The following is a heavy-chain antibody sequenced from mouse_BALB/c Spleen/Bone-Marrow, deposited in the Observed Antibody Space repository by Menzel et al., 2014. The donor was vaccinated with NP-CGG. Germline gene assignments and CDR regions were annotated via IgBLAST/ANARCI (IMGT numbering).Heavy chain of an antibody. D-gene: IGHD3-2*01. CDR1: GYTFTSYD. J-gene: IGHJ3*01. CDR3: ARSGDSSGYGFAY. CDR2: IYPGDGST. V-gene: IGHV1S33*01. Sequence: LVESGPELVKPGALVKISCKASGYTFTSYDINWVKQRPGQGLEWIGWIYPGDGSTKYNEKFKGKATLTVDKSSSTAYMQLSSLTSENSAVYFCARSGDSSGYGFAYWGQGTLVTVSA.